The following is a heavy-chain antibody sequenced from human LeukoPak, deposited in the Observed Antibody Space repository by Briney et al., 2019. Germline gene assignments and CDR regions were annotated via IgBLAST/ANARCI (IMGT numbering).Heavy chain of an antibody. CDR1: GGSISSYY. CDR3: ARAHSYSTYYYGMDV. V-gene: IGHV4-59*01. J-gene: IGHJ6*02. CDR2: IYYSGST. Sequence: SETLSLTCTVSGGSISSYYWSWIRQPPGKGLEWIGYIYYSGSTNYNPSLKSRVTISVDTSKNQFSLKLSSVTAADTAVYYCARAHSYSTYYYGMDVWGQGTTVTVSS. D-gene: IGHD6-13*01.